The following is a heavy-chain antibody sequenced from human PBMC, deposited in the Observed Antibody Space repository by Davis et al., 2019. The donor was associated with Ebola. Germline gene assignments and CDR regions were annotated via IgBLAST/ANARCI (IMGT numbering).Heavy chain of an antibody. V-gene: IGHV4-38-2*01. CDR2: IYYSGST. D-gene: IGHD1/OR15-1a*01. Sequence: ESLKISCAASGFTFSSYGMHWIRQSPGKGLEWIGTIYYSGSTYYNPSLKSRVTISVDTSKNQFSLKLSSVTAADTAMYYCARNNRNNGYYFDYWGQGTLVTVSS. J-gene: IGHJ4*02. CDR3: ARNNRNNGYYFDY. CDR1: GFTFSSYG.